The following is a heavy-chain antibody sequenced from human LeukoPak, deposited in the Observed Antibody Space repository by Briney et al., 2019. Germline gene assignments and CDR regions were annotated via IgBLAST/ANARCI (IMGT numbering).Heavy chain of an antibody. CDR1: GYTFTSYD. J-gene: IGHJ6*03. CDR2: MNPNSGNT. Sequence: GASVKVSCKASGYTFTSYDINWVRQATGQGLEWMGWMNPNSGNTGYAQKFQGRVTMTRNTSISTAYMELSSLRSEDTAVYYCARGARGYGLRLVHYYYMDVWGKGTTVTVSS. CDR3: ARGARGYGLRLVHYYYMDV. D-gene: IGHD3-9*01. V-gene: IGHV1-8*01.